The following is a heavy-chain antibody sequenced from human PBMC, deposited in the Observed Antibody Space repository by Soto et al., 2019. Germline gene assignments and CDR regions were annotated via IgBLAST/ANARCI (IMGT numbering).Heavy chain of an antibody. CDR3: ARAGYYYDSSGFAFDY. D-gene: IGHD3-22*01. CDR1: GYTFTSYD. CDR2: MNPNSGNT. J-gene: IGHJ4*02. Sequence: ASVKVSCKASGYTFTSYDINWVRQATGKGLEWMGWMNPNSGNTGYAQKFQGRVTMTRNTSISTAYMELSSLRSEGTAVYYCARAGYYYDSSGFAFDYWGQGTLVTVSS. V-gene: IGHV1-8*01.